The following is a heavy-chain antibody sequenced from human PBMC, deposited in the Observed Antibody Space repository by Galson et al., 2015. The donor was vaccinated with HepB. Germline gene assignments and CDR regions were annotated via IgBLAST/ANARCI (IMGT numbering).Heavy chain of an antibody. J-gene: IGHJ6*02. Sequence: SVKVSCKASGYTFTSYGISWVRQAPGQGLEWMGWISAYNGNTNYAQKLQGRVTMTTDTSTSTAYMELRSLRSDDTAVYYCARSVGATMGNYYYYGMDVWGQGTTVTVSS. CDR1: GYTFTSYG. V-gene: IGHV1-18*04. CDR3: ARSVGATMGNYYYYGMDV. CDR2: ISAYNGNT. D-gene: IGHD1-26*01.